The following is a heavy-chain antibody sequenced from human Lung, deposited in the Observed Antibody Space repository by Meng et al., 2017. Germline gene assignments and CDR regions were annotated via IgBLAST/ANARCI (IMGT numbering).Heavy chain of an antibody. D-gene: IGHD1-26*01. Sequence: ASVKVSCKASGYTFTSYDINWVRQATRQGLEWMGWMNPNSANTGYAQKFQGRVTMTRNTSITTDYMELSSLRSEDTAVYYCARVPSWAGGSYHFDYWGQGTLVTVSS. J-gene: IGHJ4*02. CDR3: ARVPSWAGGSYHFDY. CDR2: MNPNSANT. CDR1: GYTFTSYD. V-gene: IGHV1-8*01.